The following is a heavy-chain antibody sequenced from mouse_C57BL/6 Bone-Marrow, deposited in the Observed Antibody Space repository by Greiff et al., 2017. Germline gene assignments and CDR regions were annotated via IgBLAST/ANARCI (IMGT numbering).Heavy chain of an antibody. CDR3: ARNSCYCFDY. J-gene: IGHJ2*01. CDR2: IWSGGRT. Sequence: VQLKESGPGLVQPSQSLSITCTVSGFSLTSYGVHWVRQSPGKGLEWLGVIWSGGRTDYNAAFISRLSISKDNSKSQVFFKMNSLQADDTAIYYCARNSCYCFDYWGQGTTLTVSS. CDR1: GFSLTSYG. V-gene: IGHV2-2*01.